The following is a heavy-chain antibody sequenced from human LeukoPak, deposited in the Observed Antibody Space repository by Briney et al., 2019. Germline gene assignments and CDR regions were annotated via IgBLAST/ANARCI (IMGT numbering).Heavy chain of an antibody. CDR3: AREANYYGSGSYFEGTFDY. D-gene: IGHD3-10*01. CDR1: GGSISSYY. V-gene: IGHV4-59*01. CDR2: IYYSGST. J-gene: IGHJ4*02. Sequence: TSETLSLTCTVSGGSISSYYWSWIRQPPGKGLEWIGYIYYSGSTNYNPSLKSRVTMSVDTSKNEFSLKLTSVTAADTALYYCAREANYYGSGSYFEGTFDYWGQGSLVTVSS.